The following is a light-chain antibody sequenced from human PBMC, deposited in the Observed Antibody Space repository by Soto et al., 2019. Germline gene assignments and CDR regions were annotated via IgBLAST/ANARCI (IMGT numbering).Light chain of an antibody. CDR1: QSISSW. CDR3: QQYNSYSRLYT. V-gene: IGKV1-5*03. CDR2: KAS. Sequence: DIQMTRSPSTLCASVGDRVTITCRASQSISSWLAWYQQKPGKAPKLLIYKASSLESGVPSRFSGSGSGTEFTLTISSLQPDDFATYDCQQYNSYSRLYTFGQGTKLEIK. J-gene: IGKJ2*01.